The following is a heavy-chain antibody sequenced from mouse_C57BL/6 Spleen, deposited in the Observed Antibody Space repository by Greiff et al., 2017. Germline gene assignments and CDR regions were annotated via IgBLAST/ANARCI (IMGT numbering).Heavy chain of an antibody. CDR1: GFTFSNYW. V-gene: IGHV6-3*01. D-gene: IGHD6-1*01. J-gene: IGHJ3*01. Sequence: EVKVVESGGGLVQPGGSMKLSCVASGFTFSNYWMNWVRQSPEKGLEWVAQIRLKSDNYATHYAESVKGRFTISRDDSKSSVYLQMNNLRAEDTGIYYCTGESQPAWFAYWGQGTLVTVSA. CDR2: IRLKSDNYAT. CDR3: TGESQPAWFAY.